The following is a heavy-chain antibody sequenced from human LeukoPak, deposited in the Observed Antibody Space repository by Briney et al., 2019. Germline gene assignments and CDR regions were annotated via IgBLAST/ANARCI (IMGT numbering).Heavy chain of an antibody. Sequence: GGSLRLSCAASEFTFSDYYMSWIRQAPGKGLEWVSYISSSGSTIYYADSVKGRFSISRDNAKNSLYLQMNSLRAEDTAVYYCVRDYRACFDYWGQGTLVTVSS. D-gene: IGHD3-16*02. CDR3: VRDYRACFDY. J-gene: IGHJ4*02. V-gene: IGHV3-11*01. CDR2: ISSSGSTI. CDR1: EFTFSDYY.